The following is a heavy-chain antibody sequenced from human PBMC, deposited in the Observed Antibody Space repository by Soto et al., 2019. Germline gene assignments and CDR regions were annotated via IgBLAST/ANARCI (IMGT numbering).Heavy chain of an antibody. CDR3: ARGDIAPAPHY. Sequence: ACGERIACCSRWWPRQATGQGLEWMGWMNPNSGNTGYAQKFQGRVTMTRNTSISTAYMELSSLRSEDTAVYYCARGDIAPAPHYWGQGPLV. CDR2: MNPNSGNT. CDR1: GERIACCS. V-gene: IGHV1-8*01. D-gene: IGHD6-13*01. J-gene: IGHJ4*02.